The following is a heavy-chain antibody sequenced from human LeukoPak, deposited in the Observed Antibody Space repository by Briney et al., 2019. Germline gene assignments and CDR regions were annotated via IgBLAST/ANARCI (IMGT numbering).Heavy chain of an antibody. V-gene: IGHV1-2*02. CDR3: ARVGSSWPNWYFDL. CDR1: GYTFTGYY. J-gene: IGHJ2*01. CDR2: INPNSGGT. D-gene: IGHD6-13*01. Sequence: GASVKVSCKASGYTFTGYYMHWVRQAPGQGLEWMGWINPNSGGTNYAQKFQGRVTMTRDTSISTAYMELSRLRSDDTAVYYCARVGSSWPNWYFDLWGRGTLVTVSS.